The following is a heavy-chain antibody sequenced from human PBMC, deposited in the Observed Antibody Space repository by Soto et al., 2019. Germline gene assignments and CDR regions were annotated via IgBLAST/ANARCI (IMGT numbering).Heavy chain of an antibody. Sequence: VQLVESGGGVVQPGRSLRLSCAASGFTSSDYAMHWVRQAPGKGLEWVAVVSHDGRNTHYADSVKGRFTISRDSSKNPVSLEMTSLRAEDTAVYSCAKGGRQWLVTSDFNYWGQGALVTVSS. V-gene: IGHV3-30*18. D-gene: IGHD6-19*01. J-gene: IGHJ4*02. CDR3: AKGGRQWLVTSDFNY. CDR2: VSHDGRNT. CDR1: GFTSSDYA.